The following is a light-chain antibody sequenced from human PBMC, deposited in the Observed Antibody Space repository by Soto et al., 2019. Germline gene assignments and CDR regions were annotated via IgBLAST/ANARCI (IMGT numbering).Light chain of an antibody. CDR3: SSYTSGSTLVV. Sequence: SALTQPASVSGSPGQSITISCTGTSSDVGGYNYVSWYQQHPGKAPKLMIYEVSNRPSEVSNRFSGSKSGNTASLTISGLQAEDEGNYYCSSYTSGSTLVVFGGGTKVTVL. CDR2: EVS. J-gene: IGLJ2*01. V-gene: IGLV2-14*01. CDR1: SSDVGGYNY.